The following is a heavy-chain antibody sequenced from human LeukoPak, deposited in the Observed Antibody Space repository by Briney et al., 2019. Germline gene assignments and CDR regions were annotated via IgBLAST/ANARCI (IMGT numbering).Heavy chain of an antibody. CDR3: AKDFTNNSSN. J-gene: IGHJ4*02. Sequence: GGSLRLSCAASGFTFSSYAMSWVRQAPGKGLEWVSVISGSGGSTYYADSVRGRFTISRDNSKNTLNLQMNSLRAEDTAVYYCAKDFTNNSSNWGQGTLVSVSS. CDR1: GFTFSSYA. D-gene: IGHD6-13*01. V-gene: IGHV3-23*01. CDR2: ISGSGGST.